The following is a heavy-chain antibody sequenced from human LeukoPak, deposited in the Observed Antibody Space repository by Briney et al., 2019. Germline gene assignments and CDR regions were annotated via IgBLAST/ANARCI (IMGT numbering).Heavy chain of an antibody. CDR2: ISGIGGST. J-gene: IGHJ5*02. CDR3: AKMTAAALGWFDP. D-gene: IGHD6-13*01. CDR1: GFTFSSYA. V-gene: IGHV3-23*01. Sequence: PGGSLRLSCAASGFTFSSYAMSWVRQAPGKRLEWVSAISGIGGSTYYADSVKGRFTISRDNSKNTLYLQMNSLRAEDTAVYYCAKMTAAALGWFDPWGQGTLVTVSS.